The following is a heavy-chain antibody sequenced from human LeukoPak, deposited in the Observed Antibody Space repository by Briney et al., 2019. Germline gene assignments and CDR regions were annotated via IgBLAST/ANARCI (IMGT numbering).Heavy chain of an antibody. CDR1: GGSISSYC. J-gene: IGHJ4*02. Sequence: SETLSLTCTVSGGSISSYCWSWIRQPPGKGLEWIGYIFYSGSTNYNPSLKSRVTISVDTSKNQFSLKLSSVTAADTAVYYCARARGYSYGDFDYWGQGTLVTVSS. V-gene: IGHV4-59*08. D-gene: IGHD5-18*01. CDR3: ARARGYSYGDFDY. CDR2: IFYSGST.